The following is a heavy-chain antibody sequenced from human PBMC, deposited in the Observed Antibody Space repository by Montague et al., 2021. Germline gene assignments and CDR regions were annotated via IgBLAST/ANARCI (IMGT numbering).Heavy chain of an antibody. V-gene: IGHV3-33*06. Sequence: SLRLSYAASGFTFSSYAMHWVRQAPGTGPEWVAIIWFDGSKKYYRDSAKGRFTISRDNSENTLHLQMNSLRAEDTAVYYCVKDSGYFYYMDVWGKGTTVTVSS. CDR1: GFTFSSYA. CDR2: IWFDGSKK. D-gene: IGHD3-10*01. J-gene: IGHJ6*03. CDR3: VKDSGYFYYMDV.